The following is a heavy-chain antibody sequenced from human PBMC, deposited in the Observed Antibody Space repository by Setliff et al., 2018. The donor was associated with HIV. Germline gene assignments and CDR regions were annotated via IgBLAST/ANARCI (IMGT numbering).Heavy chain of an antibody. J-gene: IGHJ4*02. Sequence: ASVKVSCKTSGHTFNSFYLHWVRQAPGQGLEWMAMINPSGGNTDHYAQRFQGRLSMTRDTSTGTVYLELSSLTSEDSAVYYCARSPYCTGGSCNSRRSIDSWGQGALVTV. V-gene: IGHV1-46*02. CDR2: INPSGGNTD. CDR3: ARSPYCTGGSCNSRRSIDS. CDR1: GHTFNSFY. D-gene: IGHD2-15*01.